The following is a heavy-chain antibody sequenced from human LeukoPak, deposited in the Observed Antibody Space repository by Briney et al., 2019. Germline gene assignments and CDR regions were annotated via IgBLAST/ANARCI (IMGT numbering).Heavy chain of an antibody. V-gene: IGHV4-34*01. Sequence: SETLSLTCAVYGGSFSGYYWSWIRQPPGKGLEWIGEINHSGSTSYNPSLKSRVTISVDTSKNQFSLKLSSVTAADTAVYYCARCGKLERRPLSWGQGTLVTVSS. CDR3: ARCGKLERRPLS. D-gene: IGHD5-24*01. CDR1: GGSFSGYY. J-gene: IGHJ4*02. CDR2: INHSGST.